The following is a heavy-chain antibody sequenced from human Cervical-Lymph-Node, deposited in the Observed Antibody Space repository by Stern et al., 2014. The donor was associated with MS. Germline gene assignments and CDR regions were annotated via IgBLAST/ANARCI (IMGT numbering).Heavy chain of an antibody. Sequence: VQLVESGAEGKTPGASVKLSCKASGYTFLSSYMHWVRQAPGQGLEGMGIINPSGGSTSYAQKFQGRVTMTRDTSTSTVYMELSSLRSEDTAVYYCAREVAGHRLGMMDVWGQGTSVTVSS. CDR2: INPSGGST. CDR3: AREVAGHRLGMMDV. CDR1: GYTFLSSY. V-gene: IGHV1-46*01. D-gene: IGHD6-19*01. J-gene: IGHJ6*02.